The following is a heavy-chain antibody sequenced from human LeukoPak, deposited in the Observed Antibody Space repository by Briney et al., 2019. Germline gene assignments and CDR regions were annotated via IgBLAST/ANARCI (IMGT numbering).Heavy chain of an antibody. CDR1: GGSISSSNW. V-gene: IGHV4-4*02. CDR3: ARDPGYSSGWYYFDY. J-gene: IGHJ4*02. D-gene: IGHD6-19*01. CDR2: IYHSGST. Sequence: PSGTLSLTCAVSGGSISSSNWWSWVRQPPGKGLEWIGEIYHSGSTNYNPSLKSRVTISVDKSKNQFSLKLSSVTAADTAVYYCARDPGYSSGWYYFDYWGQGTLVTVSS.